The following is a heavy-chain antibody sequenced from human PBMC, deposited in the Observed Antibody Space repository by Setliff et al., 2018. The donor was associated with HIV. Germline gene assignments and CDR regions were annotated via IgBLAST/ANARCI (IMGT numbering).Heavy chain of an antibody. CDR2: INPNSGGT. D-gene: IGHD2-15*01. V-gene: IGHV1-2*06. CDR3: ARGPIVVVVAAYYI. CDR1: GYTFTGYY. J-gene: IGHJ3*02. Sequence: ASVKISCKASGYTFTGYYIHWVRQAPGQGLQWMGRINPNSGGTNYAQKFQVRVTMTSDTSISTAYMELSRLRSDDTAVYYCARGPIVVVVAAYYIWGRGTMVTVSS.